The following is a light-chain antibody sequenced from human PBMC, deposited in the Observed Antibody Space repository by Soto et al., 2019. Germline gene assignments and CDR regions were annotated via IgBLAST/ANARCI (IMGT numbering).Light chain of an antibody. Sequence: EIVMTQSPATLSVSPGERATLSCRASQSVSSDLAWYQQKPGQARRLLIYGASTRATGIPARFSGSGSGTEFTLTISRLEPEDFAVYYCQRYGSSGTFGQGTRLEIK. CDR3: QRYGSSGT. CDR1: QSVSSD. J-gene: IGKJ5*01. CDR2: GAS. V-gene: IGKV3-15*01.